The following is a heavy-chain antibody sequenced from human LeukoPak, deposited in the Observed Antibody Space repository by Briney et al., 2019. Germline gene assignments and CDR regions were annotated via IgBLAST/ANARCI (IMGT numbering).Heavy chain of an antibody. V-gene: IGHV3-23*01. CDR3: AKGGYSGYDTMYYFDY. D-gene: IGHD5-12*01. Sequence: GGSLRLSCAASGFTFSSYGMSWVRQAPGKGLEWVSAISGSGGSTYYADSVKGRFTISRDNSKNTLYLQMNSLRAEDTAVYYCAKGGYSGYDTMYYFDYWGQGTLVTVSS. CDR1: GFTFSSYG. CDR2: ISGSGGST. J-gene: IGHJ4*02.